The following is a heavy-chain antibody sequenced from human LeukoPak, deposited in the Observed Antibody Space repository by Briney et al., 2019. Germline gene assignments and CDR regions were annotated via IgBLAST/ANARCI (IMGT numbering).Heavy chain of an antibody. Sequence: PGGSLRLSCAASGFTFGSYAMHWVRQAPGKGLEWVAVISYDGSNKYYADSVKGRFTISRDNSKNTLYLQMNSLRAEDTAVYYCAREGGDYGDYVPFDYWGQGTLVTVSS. CDR1: GFTFGSYA. V-gene: IGHV3-30-3*01. CDR2: ISYDGSNK. CDR3: AREGGDYGDYVPFDY. D-gene: IGHD4-17*01. J-gene: IGHJ4*02.